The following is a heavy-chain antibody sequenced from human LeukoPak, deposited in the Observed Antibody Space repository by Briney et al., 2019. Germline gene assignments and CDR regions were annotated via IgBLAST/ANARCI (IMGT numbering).Heavy chain of an antibody. J-gene: IGHJ4*02. Sequence: PSETLSLTCTVSGGSISSSSYYWGWLRQPPGKGLEWIGSIYYSGSTYYNPSLKSRVTISVDTSKNQFSLKLSSVTAADTAVYYCARPYSSSSPFDFDYWGQGTLVTVSS. CDR2: IYYSGST. D-gene: IGHD6-6*01. CDR3: ARPYSSSSPFDFDY. V-gene: IGHV4-39*01. CDR1: GGSISSSSYY.